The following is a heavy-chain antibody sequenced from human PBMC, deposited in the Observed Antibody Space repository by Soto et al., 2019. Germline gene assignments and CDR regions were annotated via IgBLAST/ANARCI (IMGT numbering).Heavy chain of an antibody. CDR3: TKDGRFDSDGSLYYYYYGMDV. J-gene: IGHJ6*02. D-gene: IGHD2-15*01. Sequence: PGGSLRLSCAASGFTFNNYGMNWVRQAPGKGLEWVAIISNDGSNKYYIESVRGRFTISRDNSKNMLFLQMNSLGVEDTAVYFCTKDGRFDSDGSLYYYYYGMDVWGQGTTVTVSS. CDR1: GFTFNNYG. CDR2: ISNDGSNK. V-gene: IGHV3-30*18.